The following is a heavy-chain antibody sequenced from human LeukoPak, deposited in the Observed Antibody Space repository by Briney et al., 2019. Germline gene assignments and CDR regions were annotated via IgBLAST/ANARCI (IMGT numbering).Heavy chain of an antibody. Sequence: GASVKVSCKASGGSFSSYTISWVRQAPGQGLEWMGRIIPILGIANYAQKFQGRVTITTDESTSTAYMELSSLRSEDTAVYYCARASIAAAGRGLGNWFDPWGQGTLVTVSS. V-gene: IGHV1-69*16. D-gene: IGHD6-13*01. CDR2: IIPILGIA. J-gene: IGHJ5*02. CDR1: GGSFSSYT. CDR3: ARASIAAAGRGLGNWFDP.